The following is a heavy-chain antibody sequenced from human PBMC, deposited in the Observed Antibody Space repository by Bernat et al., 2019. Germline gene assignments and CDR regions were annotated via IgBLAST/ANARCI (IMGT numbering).Heavy chain of an antibody. CDR1: GFAFSSYW. D-gene: IGHD5-12*01. CDR3: VRDQYSGYDRSFDI. CDR2: INSDGSST. V-gene: IGHV3-74*01. Sequence: EVELVESGGGLVQPGGSLRLSCAASGFAFSSYWMHWVRQAPGKGLVWVSRINSDGSSTNYADSVKGRFNISRDNAKNTLNLQMNSLRVEDTAVYYCVRDQYSGYDRSFDIWGQGTMVTVSS. J-gene: IGHJ3*02.